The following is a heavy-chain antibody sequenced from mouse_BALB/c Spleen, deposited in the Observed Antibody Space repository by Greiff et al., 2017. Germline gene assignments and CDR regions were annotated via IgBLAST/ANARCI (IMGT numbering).Heavy chain of an antibody. J-gene: IGHJ3*01. V-gene: IGHV3-8*02. CDR1: GDSITSGY. Sequence: EVKLQESGPSLVKPSQTLSLTCSVTGDSITSGYWNWIRKFPGNKLEYMGYISYSGSTYYNPSLISRISITRDTSKNQYYLQLNSVTTEDTATYYCAGGYYGNSGFAYWGQGTLVTVSA. CDR2: ISYSGST. D-gene: IGHD2-1*01. CDR3: AGGYYGNSGFAY.